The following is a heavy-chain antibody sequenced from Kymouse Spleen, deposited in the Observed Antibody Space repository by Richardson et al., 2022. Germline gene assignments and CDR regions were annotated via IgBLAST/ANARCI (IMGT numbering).Heavy chain of an antibody. CDR1: GFTFSGSA. V-gene: IGHV3-73*02. CDR3: TRHKSGSYEGFDY. Sequence: EVQLVESGGGLVQPGGSLKLSCAASGFTFSGSAMHWVRQASGKGLEWVGRIRSKANSYATAYAASVKGRFTISRDDSKNTAYLQMNSLKTEDTAVYYCTRHKSGSYEGFDYWGQGTLVTVSS. D-gene: IGHD1-26*01. CDR2: IRSKANSYAT. J-gene: IGHJ4*02.